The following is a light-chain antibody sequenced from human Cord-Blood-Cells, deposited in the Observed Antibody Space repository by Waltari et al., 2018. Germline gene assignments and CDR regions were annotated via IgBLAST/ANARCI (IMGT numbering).Light chain of an antibody. J-gene: IGLJ2*01. CDR1: SLRRYY. CDR2: GKN. Sequence: SSELTQAPAVSVALGQTVRIKCQGDSLRRYYARWYQQKPGQAPVLVIYGKNNRPSGIPDRFSGSSSGNTASLTITGAQAEDEADYYCNSRDSSGNHLVVFGGGTKLTVL. V-gene: IGLV3-19*01. CDR3: NSRDSSGNHLVV.